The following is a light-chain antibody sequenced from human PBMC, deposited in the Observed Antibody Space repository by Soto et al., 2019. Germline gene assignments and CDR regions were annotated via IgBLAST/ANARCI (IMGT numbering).Light chain of an antibody. CDR3: QHYGSSPWK. CDR1: QSVSSSN. V-gene: IGKV3-20*01. CDR2: GAS. J-gene: IGKJ1*01. Sequence: ERVLTQSPGTLSLRPGDIATLYCSASQSVSSSNLAWYQQKRGQSPRLLIYGASSRATGIPDRFSGSGSGPDFTLTISRLEPEDFAVYFCQHYGSSPWKCGQRTKGDI.